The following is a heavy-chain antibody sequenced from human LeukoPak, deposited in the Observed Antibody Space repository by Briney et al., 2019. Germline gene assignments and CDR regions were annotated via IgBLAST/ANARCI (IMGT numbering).Heavy chain of an antibody. CDR2: IKKDGSEK. Sequence: GGSLRLSCAASGFTFSSSWMSWVRQAPGKGLEWVANIKKDGSEKYYVDSVKGRFTISRDNSKNTLYLQMNSLRAEDTAVYYCAKDDQVPAAINFDYWGQGTLVTVSS. V-gene: IGHV3-7*03. CDR3: AKDDQVPAAINFDY. D-gene: IGHD2-2*01. CDR1: GFTFSSSW. J-gene: IGHJ4*02.